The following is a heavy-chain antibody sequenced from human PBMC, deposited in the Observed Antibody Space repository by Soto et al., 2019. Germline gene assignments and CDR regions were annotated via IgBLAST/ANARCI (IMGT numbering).Heavy chain of an antibody. D-gene: IGHD6-13*01. J-gene: IGHJ3*02. V-gene: IGHV1-69*12. CDR2: IIPIFTTT. CDR3: AREVAADGTFREDVFDI. CDR1: GGTFSNHA. Sequence: QVHLVQSGAEVKKPGSSVKVSCKAPGGTFSNHAINWVRQAPGQGLEWMGRIIPIFTTTNYAQKFQGRVSMTADESTTTAYMELSSLKLDDTAVYYCAREVAADGTFREDVFDIWGQGTLVTVSS.